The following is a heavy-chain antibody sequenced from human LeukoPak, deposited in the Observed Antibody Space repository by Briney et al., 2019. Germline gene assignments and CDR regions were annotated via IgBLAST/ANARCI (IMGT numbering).Heavy chain of an antibody. CDR1: GFNFSLYS. CDR3: AKDRIDY. V-gene: IGHV3-48*01. Sequence: LAGGSLRLSCAASGFNFSLYSMNWVRQAPGKGLEWISYISSGSDTLYYAEAVKGRFTVSRDNSKNTLYLQMNSLRAEDTAVYYCAKDRIDYWGQGTLVTVSS. J-gene: IGHJ4*02. CDR2: ISSGSDTL. D-gene: IGHD2-15*01.